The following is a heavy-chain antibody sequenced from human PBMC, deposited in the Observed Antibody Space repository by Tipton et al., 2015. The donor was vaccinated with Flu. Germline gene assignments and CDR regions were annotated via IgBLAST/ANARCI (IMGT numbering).Heavy chain of an antibody. CDR2: NYHSGDI. D-gene: IGHD4/OR15-4a*01. Sequence: TLSLTCTVSGDSISSSYWSWVRQPPGKGLECIGYNYHSGDINYNPSLKSRVPISMDTSKNQFSLKLTSVTATDTAVYYCARDTRVLDPWGQGTLVTVSS. CDR3: ARDTRVLDP. V-gene: IGHV4-59*12. CDR1: GDSISSSY. J-gene: IGHJ5*02.